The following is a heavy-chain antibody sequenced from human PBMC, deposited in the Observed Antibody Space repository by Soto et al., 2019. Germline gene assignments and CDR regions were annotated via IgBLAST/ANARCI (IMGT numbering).Heavy chain of an antibody. Sequence: GGSQRLSCAASGFTFTYYSMAWVRQTPERGLEWISGMSIGYEKTFYADSVRGRFTVSRDSSRNTVDLQMHNLRADDTAMYYCARVAYWGPGTQVTVSS. J-gene: IGHJ4*02. V-gene: IGHV3-23*01. CDR1: GFTFTYYS. CDR2: MSIGYEKT. CDR3: ARVAY.